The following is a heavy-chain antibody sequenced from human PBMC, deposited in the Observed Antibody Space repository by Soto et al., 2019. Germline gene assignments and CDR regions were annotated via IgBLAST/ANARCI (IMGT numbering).Heavy chain of an antibody. CDR3: ARRFNLKYYFDY. Sequence: PSETLSLTCTVSGGSISSGGYYWSWIRQHPGKGLEWIGYIYYSGSTYYNPSLKSRVTISVDTSKNQFSLKLSSVTAADTAVYYWARRFNLKYYFDYWGQGTLVTVSS. D-gene: IGHD3-10*01. CDR1: GGSISSGGYY. CDR2: IYYSGST. V-gene: IGHV4-31*03. J-gene: IGHJ4*02.